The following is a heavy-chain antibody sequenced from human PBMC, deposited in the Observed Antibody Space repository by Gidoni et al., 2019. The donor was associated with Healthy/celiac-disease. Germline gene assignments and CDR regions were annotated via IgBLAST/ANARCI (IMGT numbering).Heavy chain of an antibody. D-gene: IGHD3-10*01. J-gene: IGHJ4*02. CDR3: ARLALLWFGKMTN. CDR1: GGSISSSSYY. V-gene: IGHV4-39*01. CDR2: IYYSGST. Sequence: QLQLQESGPGLVKPSETLSLTCTVSGGSISSSSYYWGWSRQPPGKGLEWIGSIYYSGSTYYNPSLKSRVTISVDTSKNQFSLKLSSVTAADTAVYYCARLALLWFGKMTNWGQGTLVTVSS.